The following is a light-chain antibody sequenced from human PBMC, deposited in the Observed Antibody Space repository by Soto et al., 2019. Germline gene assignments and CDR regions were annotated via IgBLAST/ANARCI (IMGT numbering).Light chain of an antibody. J-gene: IGLJ2*01. CDR3: CSFAGTYTAI. Sequence: QSVLTQPPSVSGAPGQRVTISCTGSSSNIGASYDVHWYQQLPGTAPKLLIYGNSNRPSGVPDRFSGSKSGNTASLTISGLQAEDEADYYCCSFAGTYTAIFGGGTKLTVL. V-gene: IGLV1-40*01. CDR2: GNS. CDR1: SSNIGASYD.